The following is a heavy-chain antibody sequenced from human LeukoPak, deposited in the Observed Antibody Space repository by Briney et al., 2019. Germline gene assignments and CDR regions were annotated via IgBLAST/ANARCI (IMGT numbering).Heavy chain of an antibody. CDR3: ARRYSSGWYHFDY. Sequence: GGPLRLSCAASGFTVSSKYMSWVRQAPGKGLEWMGIIYPGDSDTRYSPSFQGQVTISADKSISTAYLQWSSLKASDTAMYYCARRYSSGWYHFDYWGQGTLVTVSS. V-gene: IGHV5-51*01. D-gene: IGHD6-19*01. CDR1: GFTVSSKY. CDR2: IYPGDSDT. J-gene: IGHJ4*02.